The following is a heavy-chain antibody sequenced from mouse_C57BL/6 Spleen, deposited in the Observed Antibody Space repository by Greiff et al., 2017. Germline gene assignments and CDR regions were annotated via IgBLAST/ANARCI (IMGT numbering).Heavy chain of an antibody. CDR1: GFSLTSYG. V-gene: IGHV2-3*01. CDR3: AKPGVTGMYCDV. J-gene: IGHJ1*03. Sequence: VKLVESGPGLVAPSQSLSITCTVSGFSLTSYGVSWVRQPPGKGLEWLGVIWGDGSTNYHSDPISRLSISKDNSKGQVFLKLNSLQTDDTATYYCAKPGVTGMYCDVWGTGTTVTVSS. D-gene: IGHD2-12*01. CDR2: IWGDGST.